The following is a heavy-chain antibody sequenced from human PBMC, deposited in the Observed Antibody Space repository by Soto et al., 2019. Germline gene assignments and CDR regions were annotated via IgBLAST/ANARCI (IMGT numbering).Heavy chain of an antibody. D-gene: IGHD3-16*01. V-gene: IGHV1-3*01. Sequence: ASVKVSCKASGYTFTSYAMYWVRQAPGQRLEWMGWINAGNGNTKYSQKFQGRVTITRDTSASTAYMELSSLRSEDTAVYYYARDGEVNYYYYMEVWGKGTTVTVSS. CDR3: ARDGEVNYYYYMEV. J-gene: IGHJ6*03. CDR2: INAGNGNT. CDR1: GYTFTSYA.